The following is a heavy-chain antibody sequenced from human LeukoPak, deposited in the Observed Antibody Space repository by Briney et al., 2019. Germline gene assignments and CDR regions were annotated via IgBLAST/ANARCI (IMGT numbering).Heavy chain of an antibody. CDR2: ISSSSSYI. D-gene: IGHD3-22*01. CDR3: ARGPPYYYDSSGYDY. V-gene: IGHV3-21*01. J-gene: IGHJ4*02. CDR1: GFTFSSYS. Sequence: GGSLRLSCAAPGFTFSSYSMNWVRQAPGKGLEWVSSISSSSSYIYYADSVKGRFTISRDNAKNSLYLQMNSLRAEDTAVYYCARGPPYYYDSSGYDYWGQGTLVTVSS.